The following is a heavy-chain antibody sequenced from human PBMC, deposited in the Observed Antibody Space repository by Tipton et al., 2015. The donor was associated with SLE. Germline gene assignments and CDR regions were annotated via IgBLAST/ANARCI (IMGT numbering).Heavy chain of an antibody. J-gene: IGHJ3*02. D-gene: IGHD3-16*02. Sequence: TLSLTCTVSGGSISSHYWSWIRQPPGKGLEWIGYIYYSGSTNYNPSLKSRVTISVDTSKNQFSLKLSSVTAADTAVYYCARGYSYRRGAFDIWGQGTMVTVSS. CDR3: ARGYSYRRGAFDI. CDR2: IYYSGST. CDR1: GGSISSHY. V-gene: IGHV4-59*11.